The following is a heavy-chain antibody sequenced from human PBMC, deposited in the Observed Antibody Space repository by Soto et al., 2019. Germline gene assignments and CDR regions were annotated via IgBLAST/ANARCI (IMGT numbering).Heavy chain of an antibody. J-gene: IGHJ6*03. CDR3: ARHRYCSGGSCFYDYYYMDV. V-gene: IGHV4-61*01. CDR1: GGSVSSGSYY. Sequence: SETLSLTCTVSGGSVSSGSYYWSWIRQPPGKGLEWIGYIYYSGSTNYNPSLKSRVTISVDTSKNQFSLKLSSVTAADTAVYYCARHRYCSGGSCFYDYYYMDVWGKGTTVTVSS. D-gene: IGHD2-15*01. CDR2: IYYSGST.